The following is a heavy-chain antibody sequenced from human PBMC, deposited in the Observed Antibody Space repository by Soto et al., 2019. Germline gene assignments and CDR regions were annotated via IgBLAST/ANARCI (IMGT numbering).Heavy chain of an antibody. Sequence: GGSLRLYCATSGFSFNDYAMYWVRQAPGQGLEWVAIISSDGHHQFYLDNLRGRFTVSRDNSKNTLYLQMNSLRPEDTAVYYCSRGTYYPQSSGLHADYWGPGTVVTVSS. CDR2: ISSDGHHQ. D-gene: IGHD3-22*01. J-gene: IGHJ4*02. CDR1: GFSFNDYA. V-gene: IGHV3-30*03. CDR3: SRGTYYPQSSGLHADY.